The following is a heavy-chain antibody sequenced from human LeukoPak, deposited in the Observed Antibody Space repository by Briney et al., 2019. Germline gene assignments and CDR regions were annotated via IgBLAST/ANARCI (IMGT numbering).Heavy chain of an antibody. J-gene: IGHJ3*02. V-gene: IGHV3-21*01. CDR2: ISSSSSYI. D-gene: IGHD2-15*01. Sequence: PGGSLRLSCAASGFTFSSYSMNWVRQAPGKGLEWVSSISSSSSYIYYADSVKGRFTISRDNAKNSLHLQMNSLRAEDTAVYYCARDMGYCSGGSCPDAFDIWGQGTMVTVSS. CDR3: ARDMGYCSGGSCPDAFDI. CDR1: GFTFSSYS.